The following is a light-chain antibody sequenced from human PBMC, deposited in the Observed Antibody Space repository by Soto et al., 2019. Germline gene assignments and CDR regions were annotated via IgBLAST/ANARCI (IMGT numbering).Light chain of an antibody. Sequence: ALAQPASVSGSPGQSIAISCAGTSSDIGTYNHVSWYQQHPGKAPQLIIYEDINRPSGLSSRFSGSKSGNTASLTISGLQAEDEADYFCCSYTTSSTLVCGTGTKVTVL. V-gene: IGLV2-14*01. J-gene: IGLJ1*01. CDR3: CSYTTSSTLV. CDR2: EDI. CDR1: SSDIGTYNH.